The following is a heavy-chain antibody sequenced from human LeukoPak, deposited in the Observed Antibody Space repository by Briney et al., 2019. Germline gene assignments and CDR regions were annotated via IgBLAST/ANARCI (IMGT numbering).Heavy chain of an antibody. V-gene: IGHV3-7*01. CDR1: GFTFSSYW. D-gene: IGHD2-2*03. Sequence: GGSLRLSCAASGFTFSSYWISWVRQAPGKGLEWVANIKQDGSEKYYVDSVKGRFTISRDNAKNSLYLQMNSLRAEDTAVYYCAREWIGFDYWGQGTLVTVSS. CDR3: AREWIGFDY. CDR2: IKQDGSEK. J-gene: IGHJ4*02.